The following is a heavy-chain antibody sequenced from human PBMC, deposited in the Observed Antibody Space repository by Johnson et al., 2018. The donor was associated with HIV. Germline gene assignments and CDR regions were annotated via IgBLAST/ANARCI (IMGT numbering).Heavy chain of an antibody. J-gene: IGHJ3*02. CDR3: ARDGGSSWYGGGAFDI. CDR1: GFTFSSYW. CDR2: IKEDGSEQ. Sequence: VHLVESGGGLVQPGGSLRLACAASGFTFSSYWMSWVRQAPGKGLEWVANIKEDGSEQYYVDSVKGRFPIPRDNAKNSLYLQMNSLRAEDKAVSYCARDGGSSWYGGGAFDIWGQGTTVTVSS. V-gene: IGHV3-7*01. D-gene: IGHD6-13*01.